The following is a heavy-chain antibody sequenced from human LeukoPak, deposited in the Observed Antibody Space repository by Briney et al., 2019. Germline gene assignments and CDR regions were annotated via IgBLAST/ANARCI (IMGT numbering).Heavy chain of an antibody. CDR1: GFTFSSYA. CDR2: ISYDGSNK. D-gene: IGHD3-22*01. Sequence: GGSLRLSCAASGFTFSSYAMHWVRQAPGKGLEWVAVISYDGSNKYYADSVKGRFTISRDNSKNTLYLQMNSLRAEDTAVYYCARGPGGMIVVVPNYFDYWGQGTLVTVSS. V-gene: IGHV3-30-3*01. CDR3: ARGPGGMIVVVPNYFDY. J-gene: IGHJ4*02.